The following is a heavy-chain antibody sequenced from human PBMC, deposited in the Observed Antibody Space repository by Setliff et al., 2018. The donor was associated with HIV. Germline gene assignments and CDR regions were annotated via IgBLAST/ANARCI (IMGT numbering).Heavy chain of an antibody. J-gene: IGHJ1*01. Sequence: WGSLRLSCAASGFTFNKYGIHWVRQAPGKGLEWVAFIWYDGSNKYYADSVKGRFTISRDNSKNTLYLQMNSLRAEDTAVYYCARDSRSYYYDSSGSTPQYFQHWGQGTLVTVSS. CDR3: ARDSRSYYYDSSGSTPQYFQH. V-gene: IGHV3-30*02. CDR2: IWYDGSNK. CDR1: GFTFNKYG. D-gene: IGHD3-22*01.